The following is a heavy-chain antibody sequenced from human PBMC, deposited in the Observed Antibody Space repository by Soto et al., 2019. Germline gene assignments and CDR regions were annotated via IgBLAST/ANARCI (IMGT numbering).Heavy chain of an antibody. CDR2: IYYSGST. CDR3: ARVYKTYYDFWSGSFDAFDI. V-gene: IGHV4-31*03. Sequence: SETLSLTCTVSGGSISSGGYYWILIRQHPGKGLEWIGYIYYSGSTYYNPSLKSRVTISVDTSKNQFSLKLSSVTAADTAVYYCARVYKTYYDFWSGSFDAFDIWGQGTMVTVSS. D-gene: IGHD3-3*01. J-gene: IGHJ3*02. CDR1: GGSISSGGYY.